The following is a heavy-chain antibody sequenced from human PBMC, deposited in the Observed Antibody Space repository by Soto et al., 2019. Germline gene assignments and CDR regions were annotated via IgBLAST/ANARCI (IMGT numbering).Heavy chain of an antibody. J-gene: IGHJ4*02. D-gene: IGHD3-10*01. V-gene: IGHV3-23*01. CDR3: AKKVNSGPGSQYFDY. CDR2: FRSGGDDGTT. CDR1: GFTFSSYS. Sequence: GGSLRLSCAASGFTFSSYSMSWVRQAPGKGLEWVSGFRSGGDDGTTHYADSVKGRFTISRDNSKNTLFLQMDSLRAEDTAIYYCAKKVNSGPGSQYFDYWGQGTLVTVSS.